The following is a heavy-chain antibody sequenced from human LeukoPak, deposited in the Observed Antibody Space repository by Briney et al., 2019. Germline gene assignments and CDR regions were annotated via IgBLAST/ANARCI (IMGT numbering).Heavy chain of an antibody. V-gene: IGHV3-7*01. D-gene: IGHD1-1*01. J-gene: IGHJ3*02. CDR3: ARLSRTSLVEDI. CDR1: YSGFTFSQYW. CDR2: IKQDGSEK. Sequence: PGGSLRLSCVASYSGFTFSQYWMTWVRQAPGKGLEWVANIKQDGSEKYYVDSVKGRYTISRDNAKKSLYLQMNSLRVEDTAVYYSARLSRTSLVEDIWGQGTMVTVSS.